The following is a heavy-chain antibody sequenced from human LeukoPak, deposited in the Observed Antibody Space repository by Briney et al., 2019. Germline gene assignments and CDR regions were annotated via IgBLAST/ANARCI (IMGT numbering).Heavy chain of an antibody. CDR1: GFTFTAYY. J-gene: IGHJ4*02. CDR3: AREDWTNDF. Sequence: GGSLRLSCEASGFTFTAYYMSWVRQAPGKGLEWVANINQDGGTEYYVDSVKGRFTNSRDSAINSVFLQMNSLRAEDTAVYYCAREDWTNDFWGQGTLVTVSS. V-gene: IGHV3-7*01. D-gene: IGHD1/OR15-1a*01. CDR2: INQDGGTE.